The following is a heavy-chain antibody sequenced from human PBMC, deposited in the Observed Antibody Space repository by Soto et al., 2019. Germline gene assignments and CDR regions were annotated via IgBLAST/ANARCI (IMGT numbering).Heavy chain of an antibody. CDR2: IYYSGST. CDR1: GGSISGTTYS. J-gene: IGHJ4*02. Sequence: SETLSLTCAVSGGSISGTTYSWSWIRQPPGKGLEWIGYIYYSGSTNYKPSLKSPVTISLDTSKNQFSLRMSSVTAADTAVYYCARINSVGRPYYFDYWGQGTLVTVSS. D-gene: IGHD1-26*01. CDR3: ARINSVGRPYYFDY. V-gene: IGHV4-61*01.